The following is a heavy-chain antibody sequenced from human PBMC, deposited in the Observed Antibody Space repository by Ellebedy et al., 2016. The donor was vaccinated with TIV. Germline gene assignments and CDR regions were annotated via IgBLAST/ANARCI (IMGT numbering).Heavy chain of an antibody. V-gene: IGHV3-33*07. D-gene: IGHD2-21*01. CDR3: ARVGYSPYGLDV. J-gene: IGHJ6*02. CDR2: ITYDGSTQ. CDR1: GFTFSNYG. Sequence: GESLKISXVVSGFTFSNYGIYWVRQAPGKGLEWVALITYDGSTQYYAEYVKGRFTVSRDGSKNTVFLQMNSLRVEDTAVYYCARVGYSPYGLDVWGQGTTVSAFS.